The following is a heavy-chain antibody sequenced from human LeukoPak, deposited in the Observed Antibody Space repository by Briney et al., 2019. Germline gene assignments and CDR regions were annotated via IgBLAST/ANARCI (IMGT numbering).Heavy chain of an antibody. CDR1: EFTFRSDW. D-gene: IGHD3-3*01. Sequence: PGGSLRLSCAASEFTFRSDWMHWVRQAPGKGLWWVSRIVSVGIITSYADSVKGRFTISRDNAKTTLYLQMNTLRAEDTAVYYCARGFTIFGVVNDAFDIWGQGTMVTVSS. CDR2: IVSVGIIT. CDR3: ARGFTIFGVVNDAFDI. V-gene: IGHV3-74*01. J-gene: IGHJ3*02.